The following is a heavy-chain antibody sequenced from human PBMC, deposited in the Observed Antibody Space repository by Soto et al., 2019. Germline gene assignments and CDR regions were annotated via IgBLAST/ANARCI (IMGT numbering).Heavy chain of an antibody. CDR3: AGGLMYYYDSSWRGSGWFDP. D-gene: IGHD3-22*01. V-gene: IGHV1-69*01. Sequence: QVQLVQSGAEVKKPGSSVKVSCKASGGTFSSYAISWVRQAPGQGPEWMGGIIPIFGTANYAQKFLGRVTLSAEETTSTAYMELSSLRAEDTAVYYCAGGLMYYYDSSWRGSGWFDPWGQGTLVTVSS. CDR1: GGTFSSYA. J-gene: IGHJ5*02. CDR2: IIPIFGTA.